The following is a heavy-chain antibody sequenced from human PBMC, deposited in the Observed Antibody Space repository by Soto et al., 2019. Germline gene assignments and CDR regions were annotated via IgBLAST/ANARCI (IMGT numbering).Heavy chain of an antibody. J-gene: IGHJ4*02. V-gene: IGHV3-30*18. Sequence: ESGGGVVQPGRSLRLSCAASGFTFSHYAMHWVRQAPGKGLEWVALMSYDGSNEYYADSVKGRFTISRDNSKNTLYLQMNSLRAEDTAVYYCAKDGSHNFDYWGQGTPVTVSS. D-gene: IGHD1-26*01. CDR3: AKDGSHNFDY. CDR2: MSYDGSNE. CDR1: GFTFSHYA.